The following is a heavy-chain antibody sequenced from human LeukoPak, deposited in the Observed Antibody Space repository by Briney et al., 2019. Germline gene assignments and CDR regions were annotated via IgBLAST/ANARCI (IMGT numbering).Heavy chain of an antibody. Sequence: NPAQTLSLTCTVSGGSISSGGYYWSWIRQPPGKGLEWIGCIYHSGRTYYHPSLKSRVTKSVDRSKNQLSLKLSSVTAADTAVYYCATNYDFWSGWRSEPVAYYFDYWGQGTLVTVPS. CDR3: ATNYDFWSGWRSEPVAYYFDY. J-gene: IGHJ4*02. V-gene: IGHV4-30-2*01. CDR2: IYHSGRT. D-gene: IGHD3-3*01. CDR1: GGSISSGGYY.